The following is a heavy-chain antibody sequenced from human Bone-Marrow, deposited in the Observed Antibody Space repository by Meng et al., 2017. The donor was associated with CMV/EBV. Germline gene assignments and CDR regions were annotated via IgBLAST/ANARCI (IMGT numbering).Heavy chain of an antibody. D-gene: IGHD3-3*01. V-gene: IGHV3-7*01. J-gene: IGHJ6*02. CDR1: GFAFSSYW. CDR2: IKQDGSEK. CDR3: ARDVVNYDFWSGYYYYYYGMDV. Sequence: GGSLKISCAASGFAFSSYWMSWVRQAPGKGLEWVTNIKQDGSEKYYVDSVKGRFTISRDNTKNSLYLQMNSLRAEDTAVYYCARDVVNYDFWSGYYYYYYGMDVWGQGTTVTVSS.